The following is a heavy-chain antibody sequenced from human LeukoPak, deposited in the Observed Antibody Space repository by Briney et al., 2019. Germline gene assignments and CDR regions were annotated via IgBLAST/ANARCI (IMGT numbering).Heavy chain of an antibody. CDR2: INHSGST. CDR3: ARSPICSSTSCYFDY. D-gene: IGHD2-2*01. V-gene: IGHV4-34*01. J-gene: IGHJ4*02. CDR1: GGSFSGYY. Sequence: SETLSLTCAVYGGSFSGYYWSRIRQPPGKGLEWIGEINHSGSTNYNPSLKSRVTISVDTSKNQFSLKLSSVTTADTAVYYCARSPICSSTSCYFDYWGQGTLVTVSS.